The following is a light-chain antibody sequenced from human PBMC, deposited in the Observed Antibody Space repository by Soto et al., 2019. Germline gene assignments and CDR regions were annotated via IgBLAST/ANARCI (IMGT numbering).Light chain of an antibody. V-gene: IGKV3-20*01. Sequence: EIVLTQSPGTLSLSPGERATLSCRASQSVSSNYLAWYQQKPGQAPRLLIYDASSRDTGIPDRFSGSGSGTDFTLTISRLEPEDFAVYYCQLYSISPRTFGQGTKMEIK. CDR3: QLYSISPRT. CDR1: QSVSSNY. J-gene: IGKJ2*01. CDR2: DAS.